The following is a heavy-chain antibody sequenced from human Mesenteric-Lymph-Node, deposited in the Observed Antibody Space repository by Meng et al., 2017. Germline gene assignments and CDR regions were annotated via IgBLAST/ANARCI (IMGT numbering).Heavy chain of an antibody. CDR3: ARDAMINFGREDHAFDL. D-gene: IGHD3-16*01. CDR2: IKHDGSEE. V-gene: IGHV3-7*01. J-gene: IGHJ6*02. Sequence: GGSLRLSCAASGFTFSSSWMSWVRQAPGKGLEWVANIKHDGSEECNVDSVKGRFTISRDNAKSLLYLQLDSLRVEDTAVYYCARDAMINFGREDHAFDLWGQGTTVTVSS. CDR1: GFTFSSSW.